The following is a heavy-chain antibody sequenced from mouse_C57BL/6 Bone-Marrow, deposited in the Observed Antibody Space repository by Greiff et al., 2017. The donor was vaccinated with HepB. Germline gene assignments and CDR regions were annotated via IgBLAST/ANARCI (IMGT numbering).Heavy chain of an antibody. CDR1: GYTFTDYY. CDR2: IYPGSGNT. V-gene: IGHV1-76*01. CDR3: ARSYYDCAWFAY. J-gene: IGHJ3*01. D-gene: IGHD2-4*01. Sequence: QVQLKQSGAELVRPGASVKLSCKASGYTFTDYYINWVKQRPGQGLEWIARIYPGSGNTYYNEKFKGKATLTAEKSSSTAYMQLSSLTSEDSAVYFCARSYYDCAWFAYWGQGTLVTVSA.